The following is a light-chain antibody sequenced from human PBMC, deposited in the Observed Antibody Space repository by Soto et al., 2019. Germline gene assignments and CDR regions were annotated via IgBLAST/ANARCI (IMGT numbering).Light chain of an antibody. V-gene: IGLV3-1*01. CDR1: KLGDKY. Sequence: SYELTQPPSVSVSPGQTASIPCSGHKLGDKYACWYQQKPGQSPVLVIYQDDKRPSGIPERFSGSNSGNTATLTISGTQVTDEADYYCQAWDSNTAEIGGGTQLTVL. CDR3: QAWDSNTAE. J-gene: IGLJ2*01. CDR2: QDD.